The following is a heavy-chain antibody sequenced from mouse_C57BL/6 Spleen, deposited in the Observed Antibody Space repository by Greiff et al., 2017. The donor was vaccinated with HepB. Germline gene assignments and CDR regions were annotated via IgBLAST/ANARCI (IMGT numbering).Heavy chain of an antibody. J-gene: IGHJ3*01. CDR3: ERDYSNRFAY. D-gene: IGHD2-5*01. CDR2: IDPSDSET. Sequence: QVQLQQPGAELVRPGSSVKLSCKASGYTFTSYWMHWVKQRPIQGLEWIGNIDPSDSETHYNQKFKDKATLTVDKSSSTAYMQLSSLTSEDSSVYYGERDYSNRFAYWGQGTLVTVSA. CDR1: GYTFTSYW. V-gene: IGHV1-52*01.